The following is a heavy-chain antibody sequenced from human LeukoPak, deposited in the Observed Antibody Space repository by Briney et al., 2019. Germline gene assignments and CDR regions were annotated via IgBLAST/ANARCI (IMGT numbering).Heavy chain of an antibody. J-gene: IGHJ6*02. CDR2: ISWNSGSI. CDR1: GFTFDDYA. D-gene: IGHD5-24*01. V-gene: IGHV3-9*01. Sequence: PGGSLRLSCAASGFTFDDYAMHWVRQAPGKGLEWVSGISWNSGSIGYADSVKGRFTISRDNAKNSLYLQMNSLRAEDTALYYCAKDMMAEGNGMDVWGQGTTVTVSS. CDR3: AKDMMAEGNGMDV.